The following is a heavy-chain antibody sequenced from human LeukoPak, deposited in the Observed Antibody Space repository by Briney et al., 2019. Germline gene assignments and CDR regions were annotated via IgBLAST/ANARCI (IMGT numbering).Heavy chain of an antibody. D-gene: IGHD2-2*01. V-gene: IGHV4-31*03. J-gene: IGHJ5*02. CDR1: GGSISSGGYY. CDR2: SYYSGST. CDR3: ARSGSTSVGNWFDP. Sequence: PSETLSLTCTVSGGSISSGGYYWSWIRQHRGKGLEWIGYSYYSGSTYCNPSLKSRVAISVDTSKNQFSLKLTSVTAADTAVYYCARSGSTSVGNWFDPWGQGTLVTVSS.